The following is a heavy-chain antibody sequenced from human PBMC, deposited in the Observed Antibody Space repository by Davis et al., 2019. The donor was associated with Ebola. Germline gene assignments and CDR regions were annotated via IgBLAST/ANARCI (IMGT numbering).Heavy chain of an antibody. D-gene: IGHD3-22*01. CDR1: GGSISSSNW. J-gene: IGHJ4*02. CDR3: ARLYYDSSGYYSPFFDY. V-gene: IGHV4-4*02. Sequence: SETLSLTCAVSGGSISSSNWWSWVRQPPGKGLEWIGEIYHSGSTNYNPSPKSRVTISVDKSKNQFSLKLSSVTAADTAVYYCARLYYDSSGYYSPFFDYWGQGTLVIVSS. CDR2: IYHSGST.